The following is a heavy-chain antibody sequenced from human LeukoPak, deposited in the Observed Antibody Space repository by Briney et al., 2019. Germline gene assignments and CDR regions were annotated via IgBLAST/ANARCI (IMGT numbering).Heavy chain of an antibody. V-gene: IGHV3-30*04. Sequence: PGGSLRLSCSASGFTFSDYAMHWVRQAPGKGLEWVAIISYDGSQKHFGDSVRGRFTVPRDDSENTLYLQMNSLRAEDTAVYYCASEPPCGGDCYPHFDYWGQGTLVTVSS. J-gene: IGHJ4*02. CDR2: ISYDGSQK. D-gene: IGHD2-21*02. CDR1: GFTFSDYA. CDR3: ASEPPCGGDCYPHFDY.